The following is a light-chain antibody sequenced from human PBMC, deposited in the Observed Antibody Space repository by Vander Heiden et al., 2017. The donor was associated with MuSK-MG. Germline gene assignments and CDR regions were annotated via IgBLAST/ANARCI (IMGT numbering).Light chain of an antibody. Sequence: DIQMTQSPASLPASLGDRVTITCRASRNINNYLNWYQQRPGKAPQLLIYGASSLQSGVPSRFTGSESGTVFTLTITNLHPGDFATYYCQQSYGSPRTFGQGSKV. V-gene: IGKV1-39*01. CDR3: QQSYGSPRT. J-gene: IGKJ1*01. CDR2: GAS. CDR1: RNINNY.